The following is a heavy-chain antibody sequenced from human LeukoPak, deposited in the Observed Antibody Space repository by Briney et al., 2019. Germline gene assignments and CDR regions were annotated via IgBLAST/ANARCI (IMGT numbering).Heavy chain of an antibody. CDR3: AKDSSQSPYDILTGPKGTDWFDP. CDR2: ISYDGSNK. J-gene: IGHJ5*02. D-gene: IGHD3-9*01. V-gene: IGHV3-30*04. Sequence: GGSLRLSCAASGFTFSSYAMHWVRQAPGKGLEWVAVISYDGSNKYYADSVKGRFTISRDNSKNTLYLQMNSLRAEDTAVYYCAKDSSQSPYDILTGPKGTDWFDPWGQGTLVTVSS. CDR1: GFTFSSYA.